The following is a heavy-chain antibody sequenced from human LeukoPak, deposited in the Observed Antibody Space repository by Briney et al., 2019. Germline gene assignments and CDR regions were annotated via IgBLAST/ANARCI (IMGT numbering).Heavy chain of an antibody. V-gene: IGHV3-53*01. J-gene: IGHJ6*02. CDR3: AREDNYYYYGMDV. Sequence: GGSLRLSCAASGFTVSSNYMSWVRQAPGKGLEWVSVIYSGGSTYYADSVKGRFTISRDNSKNMLYLQMNSLRAEDTAVYYCAREDNYYYYGMDVWGQGTTVTVSS. CDR2: IYSGGST. CDR1: GFTVSSNY.